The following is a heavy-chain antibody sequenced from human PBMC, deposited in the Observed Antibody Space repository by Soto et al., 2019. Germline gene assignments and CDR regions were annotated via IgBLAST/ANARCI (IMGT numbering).Heavy chain of an antibody. CDR2: ISAYNGNT. D-gene: IGHD2-15*01. Sequence: ASVKVSCKASGYTLTSYGISWVRQAPGQGLEWMGWISAYNGNTNYAQKLQGRVTMTTDTSTSTAYMELRSLRSDDTAVYYCARGIYCSGGSCYDDYWGQGTLVTVSS. J-gene: IGHJ4*02. V-gene: IGHV1-18*01. CDR1: GYTLTSYG. CDR3: ARGIYCSGGSCYDDY.